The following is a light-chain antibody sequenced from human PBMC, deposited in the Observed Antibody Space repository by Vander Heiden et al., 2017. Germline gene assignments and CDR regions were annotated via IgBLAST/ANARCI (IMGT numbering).Light chain of an antibody. CDR1: QSVSSNY. CDR3: QQYSSSTIT. V-gene: IGKV3-20*01. J-gene: IGKJ5*01. CDR2: GAS. Sequence: EIVLMQSPGTLSSSPGERATLSCRASQSVSSNYLAWYQQRPGQAPRLLIYGASSSASGIPDRFSGSGSGTDFTLTISRLEPEDFAVYYCQQYSSSTITFGQGTRLEMK.